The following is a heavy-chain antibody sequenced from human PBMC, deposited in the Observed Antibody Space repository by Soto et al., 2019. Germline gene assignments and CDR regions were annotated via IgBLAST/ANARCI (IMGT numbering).Heavy chain of an antibody. CDR2: IYDSGST. D-gene: IGHD3-22*01. V-gene: IGHV4-31*03. Sequence: SETLSLTCTVSGGSISSGGYYWSWIRQHPGKGLEWIGYIYDSGSTYYNPSLKSRVTISVNTSKNKFSLKLSSVTDADTAVYYCAREDYYDSSGYYGSGLYGMDVWGQGTTVTVSS. J-gene: IGHJ6*02. CDR3: AREDYYDSSGYYGSGLYGMDV. CDR1: GGSISSGGYY.